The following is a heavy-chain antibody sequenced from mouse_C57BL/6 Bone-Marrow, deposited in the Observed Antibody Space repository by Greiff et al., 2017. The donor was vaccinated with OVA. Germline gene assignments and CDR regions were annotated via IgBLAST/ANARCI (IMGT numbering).Heavy chain of an antibody. CDR3: TVYYYGSSPLDY. J-gene: IGHJ2*01. CDR2: IDPENGDT. D-gene: IGHD1-1*01. V-gene: IGHV14-4*01. Sequence: VQLKESGAELVRPGASVKLSCTASGFNIKDDYMHWVKQRPEQGLEWIGWIDPENGDTEYASKFQGKATITADTSSNTAYLQLSSLTSEDTAVYYCTVYYYGSSPLDYWGQGTTLTVSS. CDR1: GFNIKDDY.